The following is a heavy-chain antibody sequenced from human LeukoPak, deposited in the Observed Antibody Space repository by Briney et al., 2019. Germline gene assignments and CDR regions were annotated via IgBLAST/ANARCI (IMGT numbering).Heavy chain of an antibody. CDR2: INHSGST. CDR1: GGSFSGYY. CDR3: ARGYQLPRQYYFDY. V-gene: IGHV4-34*01. D-gene: IGHD2-2*01. J-gene: IGHJ4*02. Sequence: SETLSLTCAVYGGSFSGYYWSWIRQPPGKGLEWIGEINHSGSTNYNPSLESRVTISVDTSKNQFSLKLSSVTAADTAVYYCARGYQLPRQYYFDYWGQGTLVTVSS.